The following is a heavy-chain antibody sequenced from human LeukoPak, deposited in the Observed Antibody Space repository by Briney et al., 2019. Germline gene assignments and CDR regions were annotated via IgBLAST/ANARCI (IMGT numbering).Heavy chain of an antibody. Sequence: GGSLRLSCAASGFTFSSYSMNWVRQAPGKVLEWVSSISSSSSYIYYADSVKGRFTISRDNAKNSLYLQMNSLRAEDTAVYYCARLEEQWLTNDAFDIWGQGTMVTVSS. D-gene: IGHD6-19*01. CDR3: ARLEEQWLTNDAFDI. CDR1: GFTFSSYS. J-gene: IGHJ3*02. CDR2: ISSSSSYI. V-gene: IGHV3-21*01.